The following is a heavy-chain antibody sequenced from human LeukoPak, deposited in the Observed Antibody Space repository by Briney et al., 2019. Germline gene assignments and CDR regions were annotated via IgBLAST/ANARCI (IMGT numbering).Heavy chain of an antibody. J-gene: IGHJ4*02. V-gene: IGHV1-8*02. CDR1: GYTFTSYA. CDR3: ARHDYGDKASFDY. CDR2: MNPNSGNT. D-gene: IGHD4-17*01. Sequence: ASVKVSCKASGYTFTSYAMNWVRQATGQGLEWMGWMNPNSGNTGYAQKFQGRVTMTRDTSISTAYMELSSLRFDDTAVYYCARHDYGDKASFDYWGQGTLVTVSS.